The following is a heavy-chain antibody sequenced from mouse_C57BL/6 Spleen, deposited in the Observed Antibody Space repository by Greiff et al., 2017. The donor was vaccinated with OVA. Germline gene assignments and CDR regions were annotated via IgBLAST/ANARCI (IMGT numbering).Heavy chain of an antibody. CDR2: ICPGDGDT. V-gene: IGHV1-82*01. Sequence: VQLQQSGPELVKPGASVKISCKASGYAFSSSWMNWVKQRPGKGLEWIGRICPGDGDTNSNGKFKGKATLTADKSSSTAYRQLSILTSEDSAVYFCARTYFDYWGQGTTLTVSS. J-gene: IGHJ2*01. CDR1: GYAFSSSW. CDR3: ARTYFDY.